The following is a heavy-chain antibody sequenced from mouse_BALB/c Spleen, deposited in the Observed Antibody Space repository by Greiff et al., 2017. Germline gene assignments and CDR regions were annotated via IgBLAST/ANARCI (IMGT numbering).Heavy chain of an antibody. D-gene: IGHD2-12*01. Sequence: EVQLQQSGPGLVKPSQSLSLTCTVTGYSITSDYAWNWIRQFPGNKLEWMGYISYSGSTSYNPSLKSRISITRDTSKNQFFLQLNSVTTEDTATYYCAREVYDAVLYCGVGRAGTTVTVSS. CDR3: AREVYDAVLYCGV. V-gene: IGHV3-2*02. CDR2: ISYSGST. CDR1: GYSITSDYA. J-gene: IGHJ1*01.